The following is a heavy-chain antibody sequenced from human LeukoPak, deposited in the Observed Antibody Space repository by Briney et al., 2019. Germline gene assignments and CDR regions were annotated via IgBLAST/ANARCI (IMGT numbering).Heavy chain of an antibody. CDR2: ISSSGSTI. D-gene: IGHD1-26*01. V-gene: IGHV3-48*03. CDR1: GFTFSSYE. CDR3: ASLYSDYGDY. J-gene: IGHJ4*02. Sequence: GGSLRLSCAASGFTFSSYEMNWVRQAPGKGLEWISYISSSGSTIYYADSVKGRFTISRDNAKNSLYLQMNSLRAVDTAVYYCASLYSDYGDYWGQGALVTVSS.